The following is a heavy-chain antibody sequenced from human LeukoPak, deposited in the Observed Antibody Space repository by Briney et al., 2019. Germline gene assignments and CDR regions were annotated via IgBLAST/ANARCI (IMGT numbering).Heavy chain of an antibody. CDR3: AGLVGRYSSGLYYYYFDY. CDR1: GGSIRSSYYY. J-gene: IGHJ4*02. CDR2: MYLSGTT. Sequence: SETLSLTCTVSGGSIRSSYYYWGWIRQPPGKGLEWIGEMYLSGTTHSNPSVKSRVTISIDKSKNQFFLNLSSVTAADTAVYYCAGLVGRYSSGLYYYYFDYWGQGTLVTVSS. D-gene: IGHD3-22*01. V-gene: IGHV4-39*07.